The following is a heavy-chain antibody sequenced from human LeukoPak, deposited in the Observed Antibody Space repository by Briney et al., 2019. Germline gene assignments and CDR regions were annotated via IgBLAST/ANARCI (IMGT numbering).Heavy chain of an antibody. CDR3: ARVGYDILTGYYPDY. CDR2: IYYSGST. V-gene: IGHV4-59*01. J-gene: IGHJ4*01. D-gene: IGHD3-9*01. CDR1: GGSISSYY. Sequence: SETLSLTCTVSGGSISSYYWSWIRQPPGKGLEWIGYIYYSGSTNYNPSLKSRVTISVDTSKNQFSLKLSSVTAADTAVYYCARVGYDILTGYYPDYWGQEPWSPSPQ.